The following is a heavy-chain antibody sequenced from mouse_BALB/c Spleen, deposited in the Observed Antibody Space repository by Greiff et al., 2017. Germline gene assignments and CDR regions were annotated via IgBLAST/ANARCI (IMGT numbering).Heavy chain of an antibody. V-gene: IGHV5-6-4*01. CDR1: GFTFSSYT. Sequence: EVMLVESGGGLVKPGGSLKLSCAASGFTFSSYTMSWVRQTPEKRLEWVATISSGGSYTYYPDSVKGRFTISRDNAKNTLYLQMSSLKSEDTAMYYCTRDYYGSSGAMDYWGQGTSVTVSS. J-gene: IGHJ4*01. CDR2: ISSGGSYT. D-gene: IGHD1-1*01. CDR3: TRDYYGSSGAMDY.